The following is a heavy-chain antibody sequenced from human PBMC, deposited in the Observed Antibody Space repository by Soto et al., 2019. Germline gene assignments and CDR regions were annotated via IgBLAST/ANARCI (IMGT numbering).Heavy chain of an antibody. Sequence: QVQLVESGGGLVKPGGSLRLSCAATGFSFSDYVMTWIRQAPGQGLEWLSYISRTDSSKYYAGSVKGRFTISVDSAKRSVYLQMNSLRADDTAVYYCARDLYGLDVWGQGTTVIVSS. V-gene: IGHV3-11*01. CDR3: ARDLYGLDV. CDR2: ISRTDSSK. CDR1: GFSFSDYV. J-gene: IGHJ6*02.